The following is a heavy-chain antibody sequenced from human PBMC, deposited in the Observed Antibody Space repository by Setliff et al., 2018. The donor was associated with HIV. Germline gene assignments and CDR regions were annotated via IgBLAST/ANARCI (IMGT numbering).Heavy chain of an antibody. CDR1: GFTFNIYA. CDR3: AKDNFWSGYLGGYYYGMDV. Sequence: GGSLRLSCAASGFTFNIYAMSWVRQAPGKGLEWVSAISGSGGSTYYADSVKGRFTISRDNSKNTLYLQMNSLRAEDTAVYYCAKDNFWSGYLGGYYYGMDVWGQGTTVTVSS. V-gene: IGHV3-23*01. J-gene: IGHJ6*02. D-gene: IGHD3-3*01. CDR2: ISGSGGST.